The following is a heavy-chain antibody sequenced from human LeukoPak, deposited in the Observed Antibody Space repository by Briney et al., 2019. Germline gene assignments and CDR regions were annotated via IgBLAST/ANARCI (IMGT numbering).Heavy chain of an antibody. CDR2: IRFGGTTK. Sequence: GGSLRLSCTASGFTFSSYAMHWVRQAPGKGLEWVAVIRFGGTTKYYVDSVKGRFTISRDNSKNALYLQMNRLRAEDTAVYYCARQYYDILTGHYNFPDYWGQGTLVTVSP. D-gene: IGHD3-9*01. CDR3: ARQYYDILTGHYNFPDY. J-gene: IGHJ4*02. CDR1: GFTFSSYA. V-gene: IGHV3-33*01.